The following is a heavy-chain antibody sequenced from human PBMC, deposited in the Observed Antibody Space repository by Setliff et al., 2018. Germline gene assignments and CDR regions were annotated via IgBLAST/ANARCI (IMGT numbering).Heavy chain of an antibody. D-gene: IGHD3-16*01. CDR3: ARSINGYQQRYDF. V-gene: IGHV3-33*08. J-gene: IGHJ4*02. Sequence: GESLKISCAASGFTFSTYRMHWVRQAPGKGLEWVAVVWYGGSNEYYADSVEGRFTISRDNGKNSLFLQMNSVRAEDTAVYYCARSINGYQQRYDFWGQGALVTVSS. CDR2: VWYGGSNE. CDR1: GFTFSTYR.